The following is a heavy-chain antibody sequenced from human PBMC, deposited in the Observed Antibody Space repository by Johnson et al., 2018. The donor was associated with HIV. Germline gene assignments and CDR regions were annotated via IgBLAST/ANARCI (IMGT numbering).Heavy chain of an antibody. Sequence: HVQLVEFGGGVVQPGRSLRLSCAASGFTFSTYGMHWVRQAPGKGLEWVAVIWYDGSKKYYVESVQGRFTISRDNSKNTLYLQMHSLRIEDTAVYYCARGGGVVGNAFDIWGQGTMVTVSS. CDR1: GFTFSTYG. CDR3: ARGGGVVGNAFDI. CDR2: IWYDGSKK. J-gene: IGHJ3*02. D-gene: IGHD1-26*01. V-gene: IGHV3-33*01.